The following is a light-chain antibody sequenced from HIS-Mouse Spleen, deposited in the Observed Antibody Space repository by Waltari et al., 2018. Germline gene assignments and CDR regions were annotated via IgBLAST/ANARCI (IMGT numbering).Light chain of an antibody. CDR2: EGS. CDR3: CSYAGSSTWV. V-gene: IGLV2-23*01. CDR1: TSVVGSYNR. J-gene: IGLJ3*02. Sequence: QSALTQPASVSGSPCQSIPIPCPGTTSVVGSYNRSSWYPHHPGKAPKLMIYEGSNRPSGVSNRFSGSKSGNTASLTISGLQAEDEADYYCCSYAGSSTWVFGGGTKLTV.